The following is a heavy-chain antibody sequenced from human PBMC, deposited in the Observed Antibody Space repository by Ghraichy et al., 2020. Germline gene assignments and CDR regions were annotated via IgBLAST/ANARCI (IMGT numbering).Heavy chain of an antibody. V-gene: IGHV1-2*02. CDR1: GYTFTGYY. D-gene: IGHD3-22*01. CDR2: INPNSGGT. CDR3: ARGLYDSSGYYYVARGPGGY. Sequence: ASVKVSCKASGYTFTGYYMHWVRQAPGQGLEWMGWINPNSGGTNYAQKFQGRVTMTRDTSISTAYMELSRLRSDDTAVYYCARGLYDSSGYYYVARGPGGYWGQGTLVTVSS. J-gene: IGHJ4*02.